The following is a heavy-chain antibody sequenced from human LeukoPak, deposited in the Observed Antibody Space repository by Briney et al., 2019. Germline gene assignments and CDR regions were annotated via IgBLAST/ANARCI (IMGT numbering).Heavy chain of an antibody. CDR1: GFTVSSNY. Sequence: GGSLRLSCAASGFTVSSNYMSWVRQAPGKGLEWVSVIYSGGSTYYADSVKGRFTISRDNSKNTLYLQMNSLRAEDTAVYYCARGRVYYDSSGYYHYWGQGTLVTVSS. V-gene: IGHV3-53*01. CDR2: IYSGGST. D-gene: IGHD3-22*01. J-gene: IGHJ4*02. CDR3: ARGRVYYDSSGYYHY.